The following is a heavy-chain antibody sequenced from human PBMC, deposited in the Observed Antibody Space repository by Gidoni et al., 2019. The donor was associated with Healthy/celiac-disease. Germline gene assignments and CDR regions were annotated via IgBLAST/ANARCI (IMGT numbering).Heavy chain of an antibody. CDR3: ARDWQVWSGSLWFDP. V-gene: IGHV3-21*01. CDR1: GFTFISDS. J-gene: IGHJ5*02. CDR2: ISSSSSYI. Sequence: EVQLVESGGGLVKPGGSLRLSCAASGFTFISDSMNWVRQAPGKGLEWGASISSSSSYIYYADSVKGRFTISRDNAKNSLYLQMNSLRAEDTAVYYCARDWQVWSGSLWFDPWGQGTLVTVSS. D-gene: IGHD3-3*01.